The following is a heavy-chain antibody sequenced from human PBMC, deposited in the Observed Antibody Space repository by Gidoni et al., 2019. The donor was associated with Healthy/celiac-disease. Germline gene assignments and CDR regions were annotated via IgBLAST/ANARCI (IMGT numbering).Heavy chain of an antibody. D-gene: IGHD3-22*01. CDR1: GYTFTFYY. CDR2: INPNSGGT. V-gene: IGHV1-2*02. Sequence: QVHLVPSGAEVKKPGASVTVSCKASGYTFTFYYMHWVRQAPGQGLEWMGWINPNSGGTNYAQKFQGRVTMTRDTSISTAYMELSRLRSDDTAVYYCARALRITMIVVVIPFAYWGQGTLVTVSS. CDR3: ARALRITMIVVVIPFAY. J-gene: IGHJ4*02.